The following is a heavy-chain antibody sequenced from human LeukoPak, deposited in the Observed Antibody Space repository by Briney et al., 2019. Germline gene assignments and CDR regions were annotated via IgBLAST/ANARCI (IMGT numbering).Heavy chain of an antibody. Sequence: ASVKVSCKASGYTFTSYDINWVRQATGQGLEWMGWMNPNSGNTGYAQKFQGRVTMTRNTSISTAYMELSSLRSEDTAVYYCARELGYCSGGSCYGNYYGMDVWGQGTTVTVSS. V-gene: IGHV1-8*01. J-gene: IGHJ6*02. D-gene: IGHD2-15*01. CDR1: GYTFTSYD. CDR2: MNPNSGNT. CDR3: ARELGYCSGGSCYGNYYGMDV.